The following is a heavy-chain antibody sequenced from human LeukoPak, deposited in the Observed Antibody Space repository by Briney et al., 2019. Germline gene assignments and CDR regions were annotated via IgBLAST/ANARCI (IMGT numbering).Heavy chain of an antibody. D-gene: IGHD5-24*01. V-gene: IGHV3-30-3*01. CDR2: ISYDGSNK. J-gene: IGHJ4*02. CDR3: ARSATSGMATITPNFDY. Sequence: GGSLRLSCAASGFTFSSYAMHWVRQAPGKGLEWVAVISYDGSNKYYADSVKGRFTISRDNSKNTLYLQMNSLRAEDTAVYYCARSATSGMATITPNFDYWGQGTLVTVSS. CDR1: GFTFSSYA.